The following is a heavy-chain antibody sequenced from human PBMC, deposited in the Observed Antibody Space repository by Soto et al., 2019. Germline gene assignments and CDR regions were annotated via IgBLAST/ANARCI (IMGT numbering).Heavy chain of an antibody. D-gene: IGHD6-6*01. J-gene: IGHJ5*02. V-gene: IGHV6-1*01. CDR1: GDSVSSNSAA. CDR3: ARAPRVKPYSSSSNWFDP. CDR2: TYYSSNLYN. Sequence: PSQTLSLTCAISGDSVSSNSAAWNWIRQSPSKGLEWLGRTYYSSNLYNDYALSVKSRITINPDTSKNHFSLQLNFVTPEDTALYYCARAPRVKPYSSSSNWFDPWGQGTLVTVSS.